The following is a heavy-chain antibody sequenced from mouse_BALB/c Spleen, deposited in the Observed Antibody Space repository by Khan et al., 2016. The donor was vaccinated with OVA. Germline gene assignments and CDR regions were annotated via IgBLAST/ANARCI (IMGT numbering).Heavy chain of an antibody. J-gene: IGHJ3*01. V-gene: IGHV1-18*01. D-gene: IGHD1-3*01. CDR1: GYSFTDYT. Sequence: VRLQQSGPELVKPGASMKISCKASGYSFTDYTMNWMKQSHGEILEWIGLINPYNAVTNYNQTFKGKATLTVDKSSNTAYMELLSLTSEDAAAYYCGRSGYAGFAYWGQGTLVTVSA. CDR3: GRSGYAGFAY. CDR2: INPYNAVT.